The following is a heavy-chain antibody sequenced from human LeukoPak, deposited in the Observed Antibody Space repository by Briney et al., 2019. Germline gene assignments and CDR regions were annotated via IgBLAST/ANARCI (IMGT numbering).Heavy chain of an antibody. CDR1: GFTFDDYA. Sequence: GGSLRLSCAASGFTFDDYAMPWVRQAPGKGLGWVSGISWNSGSIGYADSVKGRFTISRDNAKNSLYLQMNSLRAEDTALYYCAKDINSAARYYFDYWGQGTLVTVSS. J-gene: IGHJ4*02. CDR3: AKDINSAARYYFDY. CDR2: ISWNSGSI. D-gene: IGHD4-23*01. V-gene: IGHV3-9*01.